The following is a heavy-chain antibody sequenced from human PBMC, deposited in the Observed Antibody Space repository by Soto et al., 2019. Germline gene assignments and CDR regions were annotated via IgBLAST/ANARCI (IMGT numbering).Heavy chain of an antibody. J-gene: IGHJ4*02. D-gene: IGHD3-9*01. CDR2: INSDGSST. CDR1: GFTFSSYW. V-gene: IGHV3-74*01. Sequence: PGGSLRLSCAASGFTFSSYWMHWVRQAPGKGLVWVSRINSDGSSTSYADSVKGRFTISRDNAKNTLYLQMNSLRAEDTAVYYCARALYYDILTGYYSGPRLDYWGQGTLVTVSS. CDR3: ARALYYDILTGYYSGPRLDY.